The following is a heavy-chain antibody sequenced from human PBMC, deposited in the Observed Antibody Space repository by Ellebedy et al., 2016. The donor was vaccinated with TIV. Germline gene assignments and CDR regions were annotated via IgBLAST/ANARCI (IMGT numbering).Heavy chain of an antibody. D-gene: IGHD5-24*01. V-gene: IGHV3-15*07. J-gene: IGHJ4*02. CDR2: IKTNPERGTT. CDR3: TTGSVEGY. Sequence: PGGSLRLSCAASDFTVSNAWMNWVRQAPGKGLEWVAGIKTNPERGTTDYAAFVKGRFTIWRDDSKNTLYLEINSLKTEDTAVYYCTTGSVEGYWGQGTLVTVSP. CDR1: DFTVSNAW.